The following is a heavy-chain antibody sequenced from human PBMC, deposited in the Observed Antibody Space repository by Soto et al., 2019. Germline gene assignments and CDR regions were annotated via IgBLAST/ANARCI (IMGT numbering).Heavy chain of an antibody. Sequence: QVQVVESGGGVVQPGRSLRLSCAASGFTFSSYAMHWVRQAPGKGLEWVAVISYDGSNKYYADSVKGRFTISRDNSKNTLYLQMNSLRAEDTAVYYCARDPDYGDDYFDYWGQGTLVTVSS. CDR2: ISYDGSNK. CDR3: ARDPDYGDDYFDY. J-gene: IGHJ4*02. V-gene: IGHV3-30-3*01. D-gene: IGHD4-17*01. CDR1: GFTFSSYA.